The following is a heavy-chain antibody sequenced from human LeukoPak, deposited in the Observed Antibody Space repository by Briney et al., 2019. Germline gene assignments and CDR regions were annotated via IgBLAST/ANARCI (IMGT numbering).Heavy chain of an antibody. J-gene: IGHJ4*02. V-gene: IGHV1-58*01. CDR2: IVVGSGNT. Sequence: SVTVSCTASGFTFTSSAVQWVRQARGQRLEWIGWIVVGSGNTNYAQKFQERVTITRDMSTSTAYMELSSLRSEDTAVYYCAASPDILTGNYWGQGTLVTVSS. D-gene: IGHD3-9*01. CDR1: GFTFTSSA. CDR3: AASPDILTGNY.